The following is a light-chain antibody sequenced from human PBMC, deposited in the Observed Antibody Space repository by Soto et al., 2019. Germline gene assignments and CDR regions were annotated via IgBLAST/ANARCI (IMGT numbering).Light chain of an antibody. V-gene: IGKV3-15*01. CDR2: GAS. Sequence: EIVMTQSPATVSLSPGERATLSCRASPGVSNTLAWYQQRPGQAPRLLIYGASIRAPGIPARFSGGGSGTEFTLTITSLQSEDFAVYYFQQYENLPYTFGQGTQLEI. CDR1: PGVSNT. CDR3: QQYENLPYT. J-gene: IGKJ2*01.